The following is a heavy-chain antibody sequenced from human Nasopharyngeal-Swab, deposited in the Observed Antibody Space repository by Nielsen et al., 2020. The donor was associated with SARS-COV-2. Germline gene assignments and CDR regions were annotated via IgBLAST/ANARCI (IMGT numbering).Heavy chain of an antibody. Sequence: GESLKISCVASGFTFITSWMHWVRQTPGEGLVWVARVNGDGTLITYADSVKGRFTVSRDNAKNTLYLQMNNRRAEDAAIYYCVKGSDYWGQGTLVTVSS. CDR1: GFTFITSW. V-gene: IGHV3-74*03. J-gene: IGHJ4*02. CDR2: VNGDGTLI. CDR3: VKGSDY.